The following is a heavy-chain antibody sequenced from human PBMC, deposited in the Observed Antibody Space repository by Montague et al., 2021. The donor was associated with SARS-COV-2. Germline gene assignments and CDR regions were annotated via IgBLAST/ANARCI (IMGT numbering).Heavy chain of an antibody. V-gene: IGHV4-59*01. J-gene: IGHJ4*02. Sequence: SETLSLTCSVSGDSFTTYYWSWIRQSPGRGLEWIGHIYYTGTTKYDPSLKSRVTISVDTSRRQFSLTLKSVTAADTAVYYCASAQTTCFIANCFNYFDYWGQGALDTVSS. CDR2: IYYTGTT. D-gene: IGHD2-2*01. CDR3: ASAQTTCFIANCFNYFDY. CDR1: GDSFTTYY.